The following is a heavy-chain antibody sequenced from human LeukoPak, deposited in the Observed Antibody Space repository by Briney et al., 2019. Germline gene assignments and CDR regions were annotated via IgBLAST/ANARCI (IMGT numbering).Heavy chain of an antibody. CDR3: ARDTGYSYGMDY. V-gene: IGHV3-21*01. J-gene: IGHJ4*02. CDR1: GFTFSSYS. D-gene: IGHD5-18*01. CDR2: ISSSSSYI. Sequence: GGSLRLSCAASGFTFSSYSMNWVRQAPGKGLEWVSSISSSSSYIYYADSVKGRFTISRDNAKNSLYLRMNSLRAEDTAVYYCARDTGYSYGMDYWGQGTLVTVSS.